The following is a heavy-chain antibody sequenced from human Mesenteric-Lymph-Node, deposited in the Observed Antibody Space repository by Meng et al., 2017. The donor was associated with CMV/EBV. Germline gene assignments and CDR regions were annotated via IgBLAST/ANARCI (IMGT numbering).Heavy chain of an antibody. V-gene: IGHV3-7*01. D-gene: IGHD6-19*01. CDR2: MKEDGSEK. J-gene: IGHJ4*02. Sequence: GESLKISCGTSGFMFSIYWMSWVRQAPGKGLEWVASMKEDGSEKYYGDSVKGRFTISRDNAKNSLYLQMNSLRAEDTATYYCARGKYSSYSSGFDYWGQGTLVTVSS. CDR1: GFMFSIYW. CDR3: ARGKYSSYSSGFDY.